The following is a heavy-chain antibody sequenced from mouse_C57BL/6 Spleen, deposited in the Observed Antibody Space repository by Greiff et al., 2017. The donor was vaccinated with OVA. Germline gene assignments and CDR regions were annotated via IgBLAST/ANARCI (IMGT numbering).Heavy chain of an antibody. CDR1: GYTFTGYW. J-gene: IGHJ1*03. Sequence: VQLQQSGAVLVKPGASVRMSCKASGYTFTGYWIPWVKQRPGQGLEWIGDVYPGNGSTNYNQKFKSKATLTVDTSSSTAYMQLRSLTYEDSAYYSCAGYELVYFDVWGTGATVTVSS. CDR2: VYPGNGST. V-gene: IGHV1-55*01. D-gene: IGHD4-1*01. CDR3: AGYELVYFDV.